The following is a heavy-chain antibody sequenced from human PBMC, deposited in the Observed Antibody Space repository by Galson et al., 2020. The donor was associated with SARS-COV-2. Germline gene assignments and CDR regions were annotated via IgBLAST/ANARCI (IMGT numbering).Heavy chain of an antibody. J-gene: IGHJ4*02. CDR2: ISYDGSTK. V-gene: IGHV3-30*18. CDR3: AKDPGYSRSWFEPDDYFDY. Sequence: GGSLRLSCAASGFTFSSYAMHWVRQAPGKGLEWVAVISYDGSTKYYADSVKGRFPIARDNSKNTLYLQMNSLIAEDTAVYYCAKDPGYSRSWFEPDDYFDYGGQGTLGTVSS. CDR1: GFTFSSYA. D-gene: IGHD6-13*01.